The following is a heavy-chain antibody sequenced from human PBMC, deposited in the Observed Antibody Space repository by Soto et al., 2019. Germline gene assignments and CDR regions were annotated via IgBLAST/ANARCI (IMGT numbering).Heavy chain of an antibody. J-gene: IGHJ4*02. CDR1: GGSISSYY. D-gene: IGHD1-26*01. CDR3: ARLPRYSGSYYAFDY. Sequence: SETLSLTCTVSGGSISSYYWSWIRQPPGKGLEWIGYIYYSGSTNYNPSLKSRVTISVDTSKNQFSLKLSSVTAADTAVYYCARLPRYSGSYYAFDYWGQGTLVTVSS. V-gene: IGHV4-59*08. CDR2: IYYSGST.